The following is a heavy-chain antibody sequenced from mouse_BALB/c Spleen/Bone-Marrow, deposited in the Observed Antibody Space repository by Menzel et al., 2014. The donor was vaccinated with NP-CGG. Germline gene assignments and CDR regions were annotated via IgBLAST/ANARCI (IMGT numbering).Heavy chain of an antibody. CDR2: ISSGSSTI. J-gene: IGHJ1*01. CDR3: ARHGVAQWYFDV. Sequence: LVDSRCYLAHPGRPHNLSRAASGFTFSSFGIHWARQAPEKWLEWVAYISSGSSTIYYADRVKGRFTISKDKPKNNLFLQMTSLRYEDTAMYYCARHGVAQWYFDVWGEGTTVSVSS. V-gene: IGHV5-17*02. CDR1: GFTFSSFG. D-gene: IGHD1-1*02.